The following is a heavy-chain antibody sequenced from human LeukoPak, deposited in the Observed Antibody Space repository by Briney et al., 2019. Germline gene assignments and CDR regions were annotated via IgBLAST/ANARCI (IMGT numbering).Heavy chain of an antibody. CDR2: IHYSGST. V-gene: IGHV4-39*01. J-gene: IGHJ4*02. CDR3: ARHPSCTTVTHCSFDY. Sequence: PSETLSLTCTVSGGSLSNSNYYWGWIRQPPGRGLEWIGSIHYSGSTNYNPPLKSRVTISVDTSKNRFSLKLYSVTAADTAVYSCARHPSCTTVTHCSFDYWGQGTLVTVSS. CDR1: GGSLSNSNYY. D-gene: IGHD4-11*01.